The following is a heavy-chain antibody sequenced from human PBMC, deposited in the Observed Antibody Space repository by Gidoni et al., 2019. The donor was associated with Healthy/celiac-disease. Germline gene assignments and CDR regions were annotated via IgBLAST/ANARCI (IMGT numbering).Heavy chain of an antibody. V-gene: IGHV1-46*01. Sequence: QVQLVQSGAEGKKPGASVKVSCRASGYTFTSYYLHWVRQAPGQGLAWMGIINPLGGSSSYAQKFQGRVPMTSDTSTSTVYMGLSSLRSEYTAVYYCARAYGDYSPNLDYLGQGTLVTVSS. CDR3: ARAYGDYSPNLDY. D-gene: IGHD4-17*01. J-gene: IGHJ4*02. CDR1: GYTFTSYY. CDR2: INPLGGSS.